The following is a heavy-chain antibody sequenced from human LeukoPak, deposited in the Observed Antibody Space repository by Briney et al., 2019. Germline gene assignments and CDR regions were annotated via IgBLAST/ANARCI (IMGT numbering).Heavy chain of an antibody. V-gene: IGHV4-4*02. CDR1: GGSITSTNW. J-gene: IGHJ4*02. Sequence: SGTLSLTCGVSGGSITSTNWWSWVRQPPGQGLEWIGEVSLSGLTNYNPTLNSRMIMALDTSKNHLSLNLTSVTAADTAVYFCSRENGAFSPFGYWGQGTLVTVPS. CDR2: VSLSGLT. CDR3: SRENGAFSPFGY. D-gene: IGHD2-8*01.